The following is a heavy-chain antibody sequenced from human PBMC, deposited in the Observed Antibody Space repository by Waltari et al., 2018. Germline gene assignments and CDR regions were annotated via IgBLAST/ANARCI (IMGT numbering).Heavy chain of an antibody. V-gene: IGHV3-21*01. CDR3: ARDKDGAATDAYYYGMDV. CDR1: GLSFSSYS. D-gene: IGHD1-26*01. CDR2: ISSSSSYI. Sequence: EVQLVESGGGLVKPGGSLRLSCAASGLSFSSYSMNWVRQAPGKGLEWVSSISSSSSYIYYADSVKGRFTISRDNAKNSLYLQMNSLRAEDTAVYYCARDKDGAATDAYYYGMDVWGQGTTVTVSS. J-gene: IGHJ6*02.